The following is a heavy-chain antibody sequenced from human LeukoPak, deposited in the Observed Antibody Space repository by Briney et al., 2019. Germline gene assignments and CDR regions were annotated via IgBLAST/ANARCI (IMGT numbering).Heavy chain of an antibody. Sequence: PSETLSLTCTVSGGSISSGGYYWSWIRQHPGKGLEWIGYIYSSGNTYYNPSLKSRVTISVDTSRNQFSLKLNSVTAADTAVYYCARDIFGTRNYYDSSGYYSWGQGTLVTVSS. D-gene: IGHD3-22*01. J-gene: IGHJ4*02. V-gene: IGHV4-31*03. CDR3: ARDIFGTRNYYDSSGYYS. CDR2: IYSSGNT. CDR1: GGSISSGGYY.